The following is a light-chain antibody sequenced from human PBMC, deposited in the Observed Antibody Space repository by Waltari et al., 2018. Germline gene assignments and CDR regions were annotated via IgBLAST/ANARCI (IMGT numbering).Light chain of an antibody. CDR2: WAS. CDR1: QTILYSSSNKNY. J-gene: IGKJ4*01. CDR3: QQYFKTPLT. V-gene: IGKV4-1*01. Sequence: DIVMTQSPDSLTVSLGERATINCKSSQTILYSSSNKNYLAWYQHKPRQPPKLLIYWASTRESGVPDRFSGTGSGTDFTLTISRLQAEDVAVYYCQQYFKTPLTFGGGTKVEIK.